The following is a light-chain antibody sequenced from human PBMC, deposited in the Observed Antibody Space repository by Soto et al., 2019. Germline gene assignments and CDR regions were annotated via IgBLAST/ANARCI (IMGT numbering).Light chain of an antibody. Sequence: DIQMTQSPSTLSASVGDRVTITCRASQSISSWLAWYQQKPGQAPKLLVYDASSLESGVPSRFSGSGSGTEFTITISSLQPDDFATYYCQQYNSYPLTFGGGTKVEIK. V-gene: IGKV1-5*01. J-gene: IGKJ4*01. CDR3: QQYNSYPLT. CDR2: DAS. CDR1: QSISSW.